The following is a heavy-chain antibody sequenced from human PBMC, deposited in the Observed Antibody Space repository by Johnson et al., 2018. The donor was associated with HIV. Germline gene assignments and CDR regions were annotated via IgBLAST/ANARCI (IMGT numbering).Heavy chain of an antibody. CDR1: SFIFGNYW. J-gene: IGHJ3*02. CDR3: ARDGVYSSPHDAFDI. V-gene: IGHV3-7*05. D-gene: IGHD6-13*01. CDR2: IKDDGRED. Sequence: VQLVDPGGGLVQPGGSRRRSCASSSFIFGNYWMSWVRQAPGRGLEWLANIKDDGREDSYVDSLKGRFTSSRDNARNSLYLQMDSLRPGDSAVYYCARDGVYSSPHDAFDIWGQGTMVTVSP.